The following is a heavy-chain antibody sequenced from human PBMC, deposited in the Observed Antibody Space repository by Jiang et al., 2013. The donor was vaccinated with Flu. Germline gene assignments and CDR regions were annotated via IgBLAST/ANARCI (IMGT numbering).Heavy chain of an antibody. CDR2: INTNTGNP. D-gene: IGHD6-19*01. CDR1: GYTFTSYA. Sequence: CKASGYTFTSYAMNWVRQAPGQGLEWMGWINTNTGNPTYAQGFTGRFVFSLDTSVSTAYLQISSLKAEDTAVYYCARDGRIAVGSYGMDVWGQGTTVTVSS. CDR3: ARDGRIAVGSYGMDV. J-gene: IGHJ6*02. V-gene: IGHV7-4-1*02.